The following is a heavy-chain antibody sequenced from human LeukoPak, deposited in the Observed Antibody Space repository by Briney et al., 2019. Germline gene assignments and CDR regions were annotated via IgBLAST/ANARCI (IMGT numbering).Heavy chain of an antibody. Sequence: GASVKVSCKASGYTFTGYYMHWVRQAPGQGLEWMGWISAYNGNTNYAQKLQGRVTMTTDTSTSTAYMELRSLRSDDTAVYYCAREALGDYYDSSGYFLYYFDYWGQGTLVTVSS. CDR3: AREALGDYYDSSGYFLYYFDY. V-gene: IGHV1-18*04. CDR2: ISAYNGNT. CDR1: GYTFTGYY. D-gene: IGHD3-22*01. J-gene: IGHJ4*02.